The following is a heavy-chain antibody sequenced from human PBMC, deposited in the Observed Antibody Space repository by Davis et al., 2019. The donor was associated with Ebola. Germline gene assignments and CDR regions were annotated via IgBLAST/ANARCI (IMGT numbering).Heavy chain of an antibody. CDR3: ARDVLGLYGMDL. D-gene: IGHD6-19*01. Sequence: GGSLRLSCAASGFTFSSYAMSWVRQAPGKGLEWVSAISGSGGSTYYADSVKGRFTISRENSKNTLYLQMNSLRAEDTAVYYCARDVLGLYGMDLWGQGTTVTVSS. V-gene: IGHV3-23*01. CDR2: ISGSGGST. J-gene: IGHJ6*02. CDR1: GFTFSSYA.